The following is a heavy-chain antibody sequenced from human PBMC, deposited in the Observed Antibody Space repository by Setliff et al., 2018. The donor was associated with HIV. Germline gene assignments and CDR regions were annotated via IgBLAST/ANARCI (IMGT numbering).Heavy chain of an antibody. CDR3: ATGRLYYYMDV. J-gene: IGHJ6*03. D-gene: IGHD1-1*01. Sequence: KPSETLSLTCDVSDYSISSAHNWAWIRQAPGRGLEWIGSLHHSGNTHYKPSLKSRVSIFLDTSKNQFSLRLRSVTAADTAFYCCATGRLYYYMDVWGKGTTVTVSS. CDR2: LHHSGNT. CDR1: DYSISSAHN. V-gene: IGHV4-38-2*01.